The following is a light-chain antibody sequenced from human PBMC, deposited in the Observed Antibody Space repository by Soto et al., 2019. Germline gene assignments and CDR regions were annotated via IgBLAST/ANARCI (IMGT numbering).Light chain of an antibody. CDR1: DPISSKY. CDR3: QQYGSSGT. J-gene: IGKJ1*01. Sequence: GRATLSCMASDPISSKYLAWYQQKPGQAPRLLMYAVSTRATGIPDRFSGSGSGTDFTLTISRLEPEDFAVYYCQQYGSSGTFGQGTKVDIK. V-gene: IGKV3-20*01. CDR2: AVS.